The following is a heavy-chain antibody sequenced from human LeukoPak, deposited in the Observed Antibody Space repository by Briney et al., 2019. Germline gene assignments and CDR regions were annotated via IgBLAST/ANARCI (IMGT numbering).Heavy chain of an antibody. J-gene: IGHJ4*02. CDR1: GVTLSSYA. Sequence: GGSLRLSCAASGVTLSSYAMSWVRQAPGKGLEWVSGISGSGDNTYYADSVKGRFTISRDNSKNTLYVQVNSLGTEDTAAYYCAKGSYYDSSGSFYFDYWGQGTLVTVSS. CDR2: ISGSGDNT. V-gene: IGHV3-23*01. CDR3: AKGSYYDSSGSFYFDY. D-gene: IGHD3-22*01.